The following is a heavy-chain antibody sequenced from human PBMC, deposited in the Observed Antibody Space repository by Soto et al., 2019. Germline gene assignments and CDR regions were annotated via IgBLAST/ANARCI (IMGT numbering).Heavy chain of an antibody. CDR3: VVAAQPYYFDY. CDR1: GYTFPSDG. J-gene: IGHJ4*02. Sequence: QVQLVQSGAEVKKPGASVKVSCKASGYTFPSDGISGVRQAPGQGLEWMGWISAYNGNTNYAQKLQGRVTMTTDTSTSTAYMELRSLRSDDTAVYYCVVAAQPYYFDYWGQRTLVTVSS. D-gene: IGHD2-15*01. V-gene: IGHV1-18*01. CDR2: ISAYNGNT.